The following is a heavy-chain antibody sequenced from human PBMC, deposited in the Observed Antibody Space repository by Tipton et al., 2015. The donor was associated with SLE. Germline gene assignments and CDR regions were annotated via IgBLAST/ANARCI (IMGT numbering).Heavy chain of an antibody. CDR3: GRAIGVHYFHV. V-gene: IGHV4-39*07. J-gene: IGHJ4*02. CDR1: GASISSIYY. D-gene: IGHD2-21*01. Sequence: TLSLTCTVSGASISSIYYWGWIRQPPGRGLEWIGSISYSGNTYYNPSLKRRVTITLDASKTQFSLRLTSVTAADTAVYYCGRAIGVHYFHVWGQGTLVTVSS. CDR2: ISYSGNT.